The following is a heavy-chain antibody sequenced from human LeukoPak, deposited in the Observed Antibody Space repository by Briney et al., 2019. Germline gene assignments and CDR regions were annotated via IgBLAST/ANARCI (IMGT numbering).Heavy chain of an antibody. D-gene: IGHD3-3*01. Sequence: SETLSLTCAVYGGSFSGYYWSWIRQPPGKGLEWIGEINHSGSTNYSPSLKSRVTISVDTSKNQFSLKLSSVTAADTAVYYCARGPYYDFWSGYVDYYYYGMDVWGQGTTVTVSS. J-gene: IGHJ6*02. CDR2: INHSGST. CDR3: ARGPYYDFWSGYVDYYYYGMDV. V-gene: IGHV4-34*01. CDR1: GGSFSGYY.